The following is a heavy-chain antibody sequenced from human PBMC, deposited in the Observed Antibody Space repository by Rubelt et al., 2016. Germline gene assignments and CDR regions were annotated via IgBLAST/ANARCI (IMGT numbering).Heavy chain of an antibody. CDR1: GGSFSGYS. V-gene: IGHV4-34*02. J-gene: IGHJ4*02. CDR3: ARGQAPKRDFDRSGYDC. Sequence: QVQLQQWGAGLLKPSETLSLTCAVYGGSFSGYSWSWIRQPQGMGLEWIGEVNHGGSTNFNPSLKRRVTISIDTSENHFSLKLNSVTAADTAVYYCARGQAPKRDFDRSGYDCWDQGTLVSVSS. CDR2: VNHGGST. D-gene: IGHD3-22*01.